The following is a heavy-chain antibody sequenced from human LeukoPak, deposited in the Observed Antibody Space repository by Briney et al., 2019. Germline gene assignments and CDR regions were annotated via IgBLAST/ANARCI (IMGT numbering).Heavy chain of an antibody. Sequence: SVKVSCKASGGTFSSYAISWVRQAPGQGLEWMGGIIPIFGTANYAQKFQGRVTITADESTSTAYMELSSLRSEDTAVYYCARSDIVVVPAALYYYYYMDVWGKGTTVTVSS. J-gene: IGHJ6*03. V-gene: IGHV1-69*13. CDR3: ARSDIVVVPAALYYYYYMDV. CDR2: IIPIFGTA. D-gene: IGHD2-2*01. CDR1: GGTFSSYA.